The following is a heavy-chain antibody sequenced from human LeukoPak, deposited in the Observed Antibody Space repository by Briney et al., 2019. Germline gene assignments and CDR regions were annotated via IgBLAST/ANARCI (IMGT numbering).Heavy chain of an antibody. D-gene: IGHD3-3*01. J-gene: IGHJ4*02. V-gene: IGHV4-39*01. CDR1: GRSMSSSSYY. CDR3: ARHDFSSGYGY. Sequence: SETLSLTCTVSGRSMSSSSYYWGWIRQPPGKGLEWIGNIYYSGSTYYNPSLKSRVTISVDTSKNQFSLRLSSVTAADTAVYYCARHDFSSGYGYWGQGTLVTVSS. CDR2: IYYSGST.